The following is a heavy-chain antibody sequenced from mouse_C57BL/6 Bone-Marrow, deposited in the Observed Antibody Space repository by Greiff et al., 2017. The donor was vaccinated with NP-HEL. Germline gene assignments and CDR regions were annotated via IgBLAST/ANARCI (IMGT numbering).Heavy chain of an antibody. D-gene: IGHD1-1*01. Sequence: EVQLQQSGTVLARPGASVKMSCKTSGYTFTSYWMHWVKQRPGQGLEWIGAIYPGNSDTSYNQKFKGKAKLTAVTSASTAYMEISSLTNEDSAVYYGTRENYGSSPWFAYWGQGTLVTVSA. CDR2: IYPGNSDT. J-gene: IGHJ3*01. V-gene: IGHV1-5*01. CDR3: TRENYGSSPWFAY. CDR1: GYTFTSYW.